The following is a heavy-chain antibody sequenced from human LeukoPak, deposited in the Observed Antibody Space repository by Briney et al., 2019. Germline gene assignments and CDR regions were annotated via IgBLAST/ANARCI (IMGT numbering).Heavy chain of an antibody. V-gene: IGHV1-8*01. D-gene: IGHD1-14*01. Sequence: ASVKVSCKASGYTFTNYDINWVRQAPGQGLEWMGRMNPNSGDIGSAQKFQDRVTMTRNTSKSTAYMELSSLRSEDTAVYYCASSVSAPGSHDYWGQGTLVTVSS. J-gene: IGHJ4*02. CDR2: MNPNSGDI. CDR1: GYTFTNYD. CDR3: ASSVSAPGSHDY.